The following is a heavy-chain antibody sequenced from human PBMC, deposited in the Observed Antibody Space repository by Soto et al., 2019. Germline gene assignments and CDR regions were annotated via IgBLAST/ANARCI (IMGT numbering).Heavy chain of an antibody. D-gene: IGHD3-3*01. J-gene: IGHJ6*02. CDR3: AHSRVPKAYYDFWKGYYYYGMDV. V-gene: IGHV2-5*01. CDR1: GFSLSTSGVG. Sequence: SGPTLVNPTQTLTLTCTFSGFSLSTSGVGVGWIRQPPGKALEWLALIYWNDDKRYSPSLKSRLTITKDTSKNQVVLTMTNMDPVDTATYYCAHSRVPKAYYDFWKGYYYYGMDVWGQGTTVTVSS. CDR2: IYWNDDK.